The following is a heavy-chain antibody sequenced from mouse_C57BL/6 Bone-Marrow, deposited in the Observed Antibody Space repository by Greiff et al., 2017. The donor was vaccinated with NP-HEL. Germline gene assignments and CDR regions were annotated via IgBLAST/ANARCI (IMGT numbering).Heavy chain of an antibody. CDR1: GYTFTEYT. CDR3: ARLITTVVAEYYFDY. D-gene: IGHD1-1*01. CDR2: FYPGSGSI. Sequence: VQLQESGAELVKPGASVKLSCKASGYTFTEYTIHWVKQRSGQGLEWIGWFYPGSGSIKYNEKFKDKATLTADKSSSTVYMELSRLTSEDSAVYFCARLITTVVAEYYFDYWGQGTTLTVSS. J-gene: IGHJ2*01. V-gene: IGHV1-62-2*01.